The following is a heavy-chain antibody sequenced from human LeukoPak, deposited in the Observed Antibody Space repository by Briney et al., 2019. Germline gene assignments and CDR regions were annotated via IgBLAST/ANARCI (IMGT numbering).Heavy chain of an antibody. Sequence: GGSLRLSCAASGFTFSSYWMSWVRQAPGKGLEWVADIKQDGSEKYYVDSVKGRFTISRDNAKNSLYLQMNSLRVEDTAVYYCARDSSSWSSWFDPWGQGTLVIVSS. D-gene: IGHD6-13*01. CDR1: GFTFSSYW. V-gene: IGHV3-7*01. J-gene: IGHJ5*02. CDR2: IKQDGSEK. CDR3: ARDSSSWSSWFDP.